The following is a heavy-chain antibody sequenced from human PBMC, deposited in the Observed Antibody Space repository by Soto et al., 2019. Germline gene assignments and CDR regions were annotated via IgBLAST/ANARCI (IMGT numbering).Heavy chain of an antibody. CDR2: IYYSGRT. CDR1: GGSISNYY. V-gene: IGHV4-59*01. Sequence: SETLSLTCTVSGGSISNYYWSWIRQSPGKGLEWIGYIYYSGRTNYNPSLKSRVTLSLDTSKNQFSLKLSSVTAADTAMYYCACAKGLKGNQWLSSGENLFDPWGQGTLVTVS. J-gene: IGHJ5*02. D-gene: IGHD6-19*01. CDR3: ACAKGLKGNQWLSSGENLFDP.